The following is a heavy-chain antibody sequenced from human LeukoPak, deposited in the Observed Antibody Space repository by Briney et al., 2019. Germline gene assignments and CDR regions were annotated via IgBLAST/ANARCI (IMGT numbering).Heavy chain of an antibody. CDR2: INPNSGGT. V-gene: IGHV1-2*02. J-gene: IGHJ4*02. Sequence: GASVKVSCKASGYTFTGYYMHWVRQAPGQGLEWMGWINPNSGGTHYAQKFQGRVTVTRDTSISTTYMDLSRLRSDDTAVYYCARRGEDYGDYDYWGQGTLVTVSP. CDR3: ARRGEDYGDYDY. CDR1: GYTFTGYY. D-gene: IGHD4-17*01.